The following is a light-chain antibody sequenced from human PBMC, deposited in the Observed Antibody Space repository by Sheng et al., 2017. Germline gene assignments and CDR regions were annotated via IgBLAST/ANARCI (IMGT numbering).Light chain of an antibody. V-gene: IGLV1-51*02. CDR2: ENT. CDR3: GTWDSSLNADV. J-gene: IGLJ1*01. CDR1: FSNIGLNY. Sequence: QSVLTQPPSVSAAPGQKVTISCSGRFSNIGLNYVSWYQQLPGLAPKLLIYENTKRPSGIPDRFSGSKSGTSATLAITGLQTGDEADYYCGTWDSSLNADVFGTGTKVTVL.